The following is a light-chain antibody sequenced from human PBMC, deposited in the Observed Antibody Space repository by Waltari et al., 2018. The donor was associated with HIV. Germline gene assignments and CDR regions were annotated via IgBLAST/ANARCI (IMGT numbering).Light chain of an antibody. J-gene: IGKJ5*01. Sequence: DLQLTQFPSPVSATVADRVTLTCRATEGIANWLAWSQQKPGKAPKLLIYGASTLQSGVPSRFSGSGSGTTFTLTITSLQPEDFATYFCQQTNLFPITFGQGTRL. V-gene: IGKV1D-12*01. CDR2: GAS. CDR1: EGIANW. CDR3: QQTNLFPIT.